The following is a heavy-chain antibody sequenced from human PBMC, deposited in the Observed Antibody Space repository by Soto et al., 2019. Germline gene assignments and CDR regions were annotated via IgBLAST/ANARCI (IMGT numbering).Heavy chain of an antibody. CDR2: IYYSGST. J-gene: IGHJ4*02. Sequence: PSETLSLTCTVSGGSISSSSYYWGWIRQPPGKGLEWIGSIYYSGSTYYNPSLKSRVTISVDTSKNQFSLKLSSVTAADTAVYYCATRVGAAATFKDYWGQGTLVTVSS. CDR3: ATRVGAAATFKDY. CDR1: GGSISSSSYY. V-gene: IGHV4-39*01. D-gene: IGHD6-13*01.